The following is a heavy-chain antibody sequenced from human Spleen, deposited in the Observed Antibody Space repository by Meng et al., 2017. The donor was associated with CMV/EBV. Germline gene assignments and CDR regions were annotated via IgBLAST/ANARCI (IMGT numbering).Heavy chain of an antibody. CDR2: ICPGDSDT. CDR3: ARHQTPRPPAGRFLDY. D-gene: IGHD6-13*01. J-gene: IGHJ4*02. Sequence: GYRFPRYSVGWVRQTPGKGLEWMGIICPGDSDTRYSPSFQGQVTISADKSINTAYLQWSSLKASDTAMYYCARHQTPRPPAGRFLDYWGQGTLVTVSS. V-gene: IGHV5-51*01. CDR1: GYRFPRYS.